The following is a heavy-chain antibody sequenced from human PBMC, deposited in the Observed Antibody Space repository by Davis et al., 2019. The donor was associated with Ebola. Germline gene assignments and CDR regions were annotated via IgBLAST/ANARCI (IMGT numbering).Heavy chain of an antibody. CDR3: ARDTNALMVQAQNGMDV. Sequence: GGSLRLSCAASGFTFSSYAISWVRQAPGQGLEWMGGIIPIFGTANYAQKFQGRVTITADESTSAAYMELSSLRSEDTAVYYCARDTNALMVQAQNGMDVWGQGTTVTVSS. D-gene: IGHD3-10*01. J-gene: IGHJ6*02. V-gene: IGHV1-69*01. CDR1: GFTFSSYA. CDR2: IIPIFGTA.